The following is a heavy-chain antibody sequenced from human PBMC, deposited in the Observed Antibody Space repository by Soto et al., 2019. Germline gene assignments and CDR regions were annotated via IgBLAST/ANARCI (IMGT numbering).Heavy chain of an antibody. CDR3: AKDPGAGSAQKHFDY. D-gene: IGHD3-10*01. V-gene: IGHV3-23*01. Sequence: GGSLRLSCAASGFTFSSYAMSWVRQAPGKGLEWVSAISGSGGSTYYADSVKGRFTISRDNSKNTLYLQMNSLRAEDTAVYYCAKDPGAGSAQKHFDYWGQGTLVTVSS. CDR2: ISGSGGST. CDR1: GFTFSSYA. J-gene: IGHJ4*02.